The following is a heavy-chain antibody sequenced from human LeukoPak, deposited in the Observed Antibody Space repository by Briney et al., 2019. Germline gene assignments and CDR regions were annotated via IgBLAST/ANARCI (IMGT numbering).Heavy chain of an antibody. J-gene: IGHJ5*02. D-gene: IGHD2-8*01. V-gene: IGHV4-39*01. CDR1: GGSISRSSYY. CDR3: ARVGYCTNGVCYNWFDP. Sequence: SETLSLTCTVSGGSISRSSYYWGWIRQPPGKGLEWIGSIHYSGSTHYNPSLKSRVTISADTSKNQFSLKLASVTAADTSVYFCARVGYCTNGVCYNWFDPWGQGTLVTVSS. CDR2: IHYSGST.